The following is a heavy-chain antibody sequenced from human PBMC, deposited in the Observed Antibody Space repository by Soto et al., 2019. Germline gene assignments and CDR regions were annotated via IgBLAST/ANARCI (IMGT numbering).Heavy chain of an antibody. CDR1: GDRFSNNW. V-gene: IGHV5-51*01. Sequence: PGESLKISCQGSGDRFSNNWIGWVRQMPGRGLVWVGIIYPGDSDTRYSPSFKGQVTMSADKSTSTAYLHWSSLSASDTAIYYCARLYNNYLFDHWGQGTLVTVSS. J-gene: IGHJ4*02. CDR3: ARLYNNYLFDH. CDR2: IYPGDSDT. D-gene: IGHD4-4*01.